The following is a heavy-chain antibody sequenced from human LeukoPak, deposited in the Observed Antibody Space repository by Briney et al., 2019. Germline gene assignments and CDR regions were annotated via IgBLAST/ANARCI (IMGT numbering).Heavy chain of an antibody. V-gene: IGHV3-23*01. CDR2: ISDSGDIT. J-gene: IGHJ4*02. Sequence: GGSLRLSCAASGFAFSSLAMGWVRQAPGKGLEWVSVISDSGDITYYADSVKGRFTISRDNSKNTLYLQMISLRAEDTAVYYCAKDARRSDGWYFFDHWGQGTLVTVSS. CDR1: GFAFSSLA. D-gene: IGHD6-19*01. CDR3: AKDARRSDGWYFFDH.